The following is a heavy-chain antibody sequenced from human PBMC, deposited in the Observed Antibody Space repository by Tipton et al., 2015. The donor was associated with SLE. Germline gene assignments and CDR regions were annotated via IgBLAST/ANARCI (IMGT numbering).Heavy chain of an antibody. J-gene: IGHJ4*02. CDR1: GGSISSSSYY. CDR3: ARSGPALAARPFYFDY. Sequence: TLSLTCTVSGGSISSSSYYWGWIRQPPGKGLEWIGSIYYSGSTNYNPSLKSRVTISVDTSKNQFSLKLSSVTAADTAVYYCARSGPALAARPFYFDYWGQGTLVTVSS. CDR2: IYYSGST. V-gene: IGHV4-39*07. D-gene: IGHD6-6*01.